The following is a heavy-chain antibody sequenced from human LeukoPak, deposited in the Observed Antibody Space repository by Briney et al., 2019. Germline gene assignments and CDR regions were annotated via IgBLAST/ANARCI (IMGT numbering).Heavy chain of an antibody. CDR2: IYYSGST. CDR3: ARGFKKRAFFDY. J-gene: IGHJ4*02. D-gene: IGHD1-1*01. CDR1: GGSISSGGYY. Sequence: SQTLSLTCTVSGGSISSGGYYWSWIRQHPGKGLEWIGYIYYSGSTYYNPSLKSRVTISVDTSKNRFSLKLSSVTAADTAVYYCARGFKKRAFFDYWGQGTLVTVSS. V-gene: IGHV4-31*03.